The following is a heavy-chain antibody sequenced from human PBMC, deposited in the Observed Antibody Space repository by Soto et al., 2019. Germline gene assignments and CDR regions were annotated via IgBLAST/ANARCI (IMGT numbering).Heavy chain of an antibody. V-gene: IGHV1-3*01. D-gene: IGHD1-26*01. CDR2: INAGNGNT. CDR3: ARDGYSGSYFTHRFDP. J-gene: IGHJ5*02. CDR1: GYTFTNYA. Sequence: ASVKVSCKASGYTFTNYAMHWVRQAPGQSPEWMGWINAGNGNTKYSQNLQGRVTITRDTSASIAYMELSSLISEDTAMYYCARDGYSGSYFTHRFDPWGQGTLVTVSS.